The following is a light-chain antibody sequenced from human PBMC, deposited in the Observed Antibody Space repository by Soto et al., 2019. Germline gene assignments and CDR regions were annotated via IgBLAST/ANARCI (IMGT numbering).Light chain of an antibody. CDR2: EVS. Sequence: QSALTQPPSASGSPGQSVTISCTGTSSDVRGYNYVSWYQQHPGKAPKLMISEVSKRPSGVPDRFSGSKSGNTASLTVSGLQAEDEADYYCSSFAGNNNLVFGGGTMLTVL. V-gene: IGLV2-8*01. J-gene: IGLJ2*01. CDR1: SSDVRGYNY. CDR3: SSFAGNNNLV.